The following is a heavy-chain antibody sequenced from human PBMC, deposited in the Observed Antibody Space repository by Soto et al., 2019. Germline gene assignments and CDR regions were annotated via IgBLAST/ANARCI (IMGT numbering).Heavy chain of an antibody. D-gene: IGHD6-13*01. J-gene: IGHJ6*02. CDR1: GGTFSSYA. V-gene: IGHV1-69*06. CDR2: IVPLFRTT. CDR3: ARGGYSSTWSNLLDRSGLDV. Sequence: QVRLVQSGAEAKKPGSSVKVSCKTSGGTFSSYAISWVRQAPGQGLEWMGGIVPLFRTTNYAQKFQGRVTITADTSTYTAYMELSGLRSGDTAVYYCARGGYSSTWSNLLDRSGLDVWGQGTTVTVSS.